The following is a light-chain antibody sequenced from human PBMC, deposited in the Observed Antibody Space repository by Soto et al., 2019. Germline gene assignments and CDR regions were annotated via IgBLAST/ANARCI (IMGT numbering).Light chain of an antibody. Sequence: EIVMTQSPLSLPVTPGEPASISCRSSQSLLYSDGKNYLDWYLQKPGQSPQLLIHLGSNRASGVPDRFSGSGSGTDFTLQISRVEAEDVGVYFCMQALQTPLTFGGGTKVEIK. CDR2: LGS. V-gene: IGKV2-28*01. CDR1: QSLLYSDGKNY. CDR3: MQALQTPLT. J-gene: IGKJ4*01.